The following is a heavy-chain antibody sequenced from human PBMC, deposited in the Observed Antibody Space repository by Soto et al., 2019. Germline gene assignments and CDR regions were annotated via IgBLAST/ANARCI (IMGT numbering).Heavy chain of an antibody. J-gene: IGHJ6*02. CDR1: GYTFTSYG. V-gene: IGHV1-18*01. CDR3: ARDRKLVAFYYYYGMDV. Sequence: ASVKVSCKASGYTFTSYGISWVRQAPGQGFEWMGWISAYNGNTNYAQKLQGRVTMTTDTSTSTAYMELRSLRSDDTAVYYCARDRKLVAFYYYYGMDVWGQGTTVTVSS. CDR2: ISAYNGNT. D-gene: IGHD3-9*01.